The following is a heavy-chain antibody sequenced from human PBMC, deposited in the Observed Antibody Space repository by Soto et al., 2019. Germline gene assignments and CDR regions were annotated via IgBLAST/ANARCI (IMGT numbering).Heavy chain of an antibody. CDR2: ISYDGSNK. D-gene: IGHD4-17*01. J-gene: IGHJ6*02. V-gene: IGHV3-30*03. Sequence: QVQLVESGGGVVQPGRSLRLSCAASGFTFSSYGMHWVRQAPGKGLEWVAVISYDGSNKYYADSVKGRFTISRDNSKNPLYLQMNSLRAEDTDVYYGASRNDYGVRYYYGMDVWGQGTTVTVSS. CDR3: ASRNDYGVRYYYGMDV. CDR1: GFTFSSYG.